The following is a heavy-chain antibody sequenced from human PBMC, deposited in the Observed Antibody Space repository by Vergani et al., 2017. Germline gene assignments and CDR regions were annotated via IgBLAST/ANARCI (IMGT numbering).Heavy chain of an antibody. CDR1: GGSFSGYY. D-gene: IGHD2-21*01. Sequence: QVQLQQWGAGLLKPSETLSLTCAVYGGSFSGYYWSWIRQPPGKGLEWIGEINHSGSTNYNPSLKSRVTISVDTSKNQFSLKLSSVTAADTAVYYCAGVAYSYYDMDVWGKGTTVTVSS. V-gene: IGHV4-34*01. CDR2: INHSGST. J-gene: IGHJ6*03. CDR3: AGVAYSYYDMDV.